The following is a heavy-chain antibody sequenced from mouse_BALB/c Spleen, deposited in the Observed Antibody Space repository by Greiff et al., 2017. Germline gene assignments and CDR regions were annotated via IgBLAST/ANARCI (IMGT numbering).Heavy chain of an antibody. CDR3: ARSRGWDYGSGAY. V-gene: IGHV1-4*01. CDR2: INPSSGYT. J-gene: IGHJ3*01. D-gene: IGHD1-1*01. CDR1: GYTFTSYT. Sequence: QVQLQQSGAELARPGASVKMSCKASGYTFTSYTMHWVKQRPGQGLEWIGYINPSSGYTNYNQKFKDKATLTADKSSSTAYMQLSSLTSEDSAVYYCARSRGWDYGSGAYWGQGTLVTVSA.